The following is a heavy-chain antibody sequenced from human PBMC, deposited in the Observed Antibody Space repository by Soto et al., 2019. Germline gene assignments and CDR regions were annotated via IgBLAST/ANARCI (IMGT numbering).Heavy chain of an antibody. Sequence: QLQLQESGPGLVKPSETLSLTCTVSGGSIRSSSFHWGWIRQPPGKGLEWVGGIYYSGSTYYSPSRKSRGTLSVDTSKKQFSLRRRAVTDADTAAYDCARRERAAGTDWGSDPGGKGTRVTVSS. CDR3: ARRERAAGTDWGSDP. D-gene: IGHD6-13*01. V-gene: IGHV4-39*01. CDR1: GGSIRSSSFH. CDR2: IYYSGST. J-gene: IGHJ5*02.